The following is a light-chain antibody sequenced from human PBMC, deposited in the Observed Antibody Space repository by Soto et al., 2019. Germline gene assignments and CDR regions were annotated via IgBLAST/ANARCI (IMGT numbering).Light chain of an antibody. CDR1: SSNIGKNA. Sequence: QSVLTPPPSASGTPGQRVTISCSGSSSNIGKNAINWYQQLPGTAPKLLIYTNDQRPSGVPDRFSGSKSGTSASLAISGLQSEDEADYYCAAWDDSLNGPVFGGGTKLTVL. J-gene: IGLJ3*02. CDR3: AAWDDSLNGPV. V-gene: IGLV1-44*01. CDR2: TND.